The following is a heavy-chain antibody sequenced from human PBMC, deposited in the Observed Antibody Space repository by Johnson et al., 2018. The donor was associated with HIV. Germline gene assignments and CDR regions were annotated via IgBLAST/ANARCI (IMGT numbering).Heavy chain of an antibody. CDR1: GFIFSDYC. D-gene: IGHD3-22*01. CDR3: ARDLRDSSGYYLGAFDI. Sequence: QVQLVESGGDLVKPGGSLRLSCAASGFIFSDYCMSWIRQAPGKGLEWVSYISSSGDTTYYADSVKGRFTISRDIAKNTLYLQMNSLRAEDTAVYYFARDLRDSSGYYLGAFDIWGQGTMVTVSS. CDR2: ISSSGDTT. V-gene: IGHV3-11*04. J-gene: IGHJ3*02.